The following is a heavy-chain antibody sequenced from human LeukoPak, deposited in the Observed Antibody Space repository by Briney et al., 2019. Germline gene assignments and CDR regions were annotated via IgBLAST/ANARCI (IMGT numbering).Heavy chain of an antibody. Sequence: SETLSLTCAVSGYSISSGYYWGWIRQPPGKGLEWIGSIYHSGSTYYNPSLKSRVTISVDTSKNQLSLKLSSVTAADTAVYYCARHVDQLLNWFDPWGQGTLVTVSS. J-gene: IGHJ5*02. V-gene: IGHV4-38-2*01. D-gene: IGHD2-2*01. CDR1: GYSISSGYY. CDR3: ARHVDQLLNWFDP. CDR2: IYHSGST.